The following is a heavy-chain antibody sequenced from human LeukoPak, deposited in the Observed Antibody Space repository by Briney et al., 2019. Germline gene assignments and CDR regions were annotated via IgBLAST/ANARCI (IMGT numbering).Heavy chain of an antibody. CDR3: ARFEAGDVVVPVRQPRPPPPRYFDY. CDR1: GGSISSGGYY. J-gene: IGHJ4*02. CDR2: IYHSGST. Sequence: PSETLSLTCTVSGGSISSGGYYWSWIRQPPGKGLEWIGYIYHSGSTYYNPSLRSRVTISVDTSKNQFSLKLNSVTAADTAVYFCARFEAGDVVVPVRQPRPPPPRYFDYWGQGILVTVSS. D-gene: IGHD2-2*01. V-gene: IGHV4-30-2*02.